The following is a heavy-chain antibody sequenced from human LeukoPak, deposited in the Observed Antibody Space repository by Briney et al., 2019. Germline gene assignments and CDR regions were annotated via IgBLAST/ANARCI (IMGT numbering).Heavy chain of an antibody. V-gene: IGHV4-4*07. CDR3: ARDNRYCSGGTCYSGQDY. D-gene: IGHD2-15*01. CDR1: GGSISNYY. CDR2: IYASGTI. J-gene: IGHJ4*02. Sequence: PSETPSLTCTVSGGSISNYYWNWIRQPAGKGLEWIGRIYASGTINYNPSLNSRVTMSLDTSKSQFSLILSSVTAADTAVYYCARDNRYCSGGTCYSGQDYWGQGTLVTVSS.